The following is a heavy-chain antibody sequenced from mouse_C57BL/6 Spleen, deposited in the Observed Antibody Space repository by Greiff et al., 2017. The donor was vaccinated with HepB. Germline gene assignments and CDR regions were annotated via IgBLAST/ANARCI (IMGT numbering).Heavy chain of an antibody. CDR2: IYPGSGST. D-gene: IGHD2-3*01. Sequence: QVQLQQPGAELVKPGASVKMSCKASGYTFTSYWITWVKQRPGQGLEWIGDIYPGSGSTNYNEKFKSKATLTVDTSSSTAYMQLSSLTSEDTAVYYCARKDDGYYYYCAMDYWGQGTSVTVSS. J-gene: IGHJ4*01. V-gene: IGHV1-55*01. CDR1: GYTFTSYW. CDR3: ARKDDGYYYYCAMDY.